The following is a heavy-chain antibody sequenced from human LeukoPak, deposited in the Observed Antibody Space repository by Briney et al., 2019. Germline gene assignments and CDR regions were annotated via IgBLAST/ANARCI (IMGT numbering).Heavy chain of an antibody. J-gene: IGHJ5*02. Sequence: SETLPLTCTVSGGSISSSSYYWGWIRQPPGKGLEWIGSIYYSGSTYYNPSLKSRVTISVDTSKNQFSLKLSSVTAADTAVYYCARQRITMVRGVWNWFDPWGQGTLVTVSS. CDR3: ARQRITMVRGVWNWFDP. V-gene: IGHV4-39*01. CDR2: IYYSGST. CDR1: GGSISSSSYY. D-gene: IGHD3-10*01.